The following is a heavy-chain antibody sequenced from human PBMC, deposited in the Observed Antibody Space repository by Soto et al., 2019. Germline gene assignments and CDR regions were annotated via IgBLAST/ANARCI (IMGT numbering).Heavy chain of an antibody. CDR3: ARDRTGDFWSGYWGNWFDP. CDR2: INAGNGNT. CDR1: GYTFTSYA. D-gene: IGHD3-3*01. V-gene: IGHV1-3*01. Sequence: ASVKVSCKASGYTFTSYAMHWVRQAPGQRLEWMGWINAGNGNTKYSQGFQGRVTITRDTSASTAYMELSSLRSEDTAVYYCARDRTGDFWSGYWGNWFDPWGQGTLVTVSS. J-gene: IGHJ5*02.